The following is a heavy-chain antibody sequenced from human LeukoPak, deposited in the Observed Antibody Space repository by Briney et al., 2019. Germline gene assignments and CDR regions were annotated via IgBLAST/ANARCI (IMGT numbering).Heavy chain of an antibody. D-gene: IGHD1-7*01. Sequence: ASVTVSCKASGGTFSICTISWVRQAPGQGLEWMGGIIPLFRTANYAPDFQGRVTITTDDSTSTAYMELSSLSSEDTAVYFCAYSKYDWNYPLQYYFDYWGQGTLVTVSS. CDR3: AYSKYDWNYPLQYYFDY. CDR1: GGTFSICT. CDR2: IIPLFRTA. J-gene: IGHJ4*01. V-gene: IGHV1-69*05.